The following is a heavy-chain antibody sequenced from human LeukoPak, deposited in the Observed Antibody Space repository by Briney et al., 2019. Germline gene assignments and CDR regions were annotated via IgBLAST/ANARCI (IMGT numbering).Heavy chain of an antibody. CDR2: INWNGANT. V-gene: IGHV3-20*01. CDR3: VRVQYTTSGYYNGFDL. D-gene: IGHD3-3*01. Sequence: GGSLRLPCAASGFLFDEYGMIWVRQAPGKGREGVSGINWNGANTGYADSVKGRFIISRDNAKNSLYLQMSSLRGQDKALYHCVRVQYTTSGYYNGFDLWGQGTMVAVSS. J-gene: IGHJ3*01. CDR1: GFLFDEYG.